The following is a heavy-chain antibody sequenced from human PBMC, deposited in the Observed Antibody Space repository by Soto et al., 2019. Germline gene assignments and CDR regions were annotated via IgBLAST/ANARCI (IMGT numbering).Heavy chain of an antibody. D-gene: IGHD2-2*02. V-gene: IGHV3-23*01. CDR2: ISGSGGST. CDR3: AKDSGIVVVPAAILVDV. J-gene: IGHJ6*02. Sequence: GGSLRLSCAASGFTFSSYAMSWVRQAPGKGLEWVSAISGSGGSTYYADSVKGRFTISIDNSKNTLYLQMNSLRAEDTAVYYCAKDSGIVVVPAAILVDVWGQGTTVTVSS. CDR1: GFTFSSYA.